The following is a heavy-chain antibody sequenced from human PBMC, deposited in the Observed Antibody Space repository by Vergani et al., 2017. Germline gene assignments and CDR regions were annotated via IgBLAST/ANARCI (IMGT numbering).Heavy chain of an antibody. Sequence: QLQLQESGSGLVKPSQTLSLTCAVSGGSISSGGYSWSWIRQPPGKGLEWIGYIYHSGSTYYNPSLKSRVTISVDRSKNQFSLKLSSVTAADTAVYYCARGTEAYYDFWSGRNNWFDPWGQGTLVTVSS. CDR1: GGSISSGGYS. V-gene: IGHV4-30-2*01. CDR3: ARGTEAYYDFWSGRNNWFDP. CDR2: IYHSGST. J-gene: IGHJ5*02. D-gene: IGHD3-3*01.